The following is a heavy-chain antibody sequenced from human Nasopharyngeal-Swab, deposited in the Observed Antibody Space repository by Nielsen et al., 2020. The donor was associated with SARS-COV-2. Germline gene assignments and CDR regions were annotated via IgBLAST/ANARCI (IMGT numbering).Heavy chain of an antibody. V-gene: IGHV3-30-3*01. CDR1: GFTFSSYA. CDR2: ISYDGSNK. J-gene: IGHJ4*02. CDR3: ARVLAAAGPPFDY. Sequence: GESLKISCAASGFTFSSYAMHWVRQAPGKGLEWVAVISYDGSNKYYADSVKGRFTISRDNSKNTLYLQMNSLRAEDTAVYYCARVLAAAGPPFDYWGQGTLVTVSS. D-gene: IGHD6-13*01.